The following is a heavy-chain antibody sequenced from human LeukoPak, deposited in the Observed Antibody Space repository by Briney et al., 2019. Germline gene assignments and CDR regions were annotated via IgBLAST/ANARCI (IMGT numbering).Heavy chain of an antibody. Sequence: SGGSLRLACAASGFTFSIYEMNWGRQAPRKGLEWVSYISSSLSNTIYSADSVKGRFTISREDAKNSLYLQMNSLRAEDTAVYYCARDLYYYGSGNYVPGFPDYWGQGTLVTVSS. J-gene: IGHJ4*02. D-gene: IGHD3-10*01. CDR2: ISSSLSNTI. CDR1: GFTFSIYE. V-gene: IGHV3-48*03. CDR3: ARDLYYYGSGNYVPGFPDY.